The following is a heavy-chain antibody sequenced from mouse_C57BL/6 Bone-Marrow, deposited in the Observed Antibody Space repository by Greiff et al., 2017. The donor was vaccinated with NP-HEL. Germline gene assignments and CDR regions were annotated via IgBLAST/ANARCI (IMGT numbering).Heavy chain of an antibody. CDR1: GFNIKDYY. V-gene: IGHV14-2*01. CDR3: ARDYFDY. CDR2: IDPEDGET. J-gene: IGHJ2*01. Sequence: EVQLQESGAELVKPGASVKLSCTASGFNIKDYYMHWVKQRTEQGLEWIGRIDPEDGETKCAPKFQGKATITADTSSNTAYLQLSSLTSEDTAVYYCARDYFDYWGQGTTLTVSS.